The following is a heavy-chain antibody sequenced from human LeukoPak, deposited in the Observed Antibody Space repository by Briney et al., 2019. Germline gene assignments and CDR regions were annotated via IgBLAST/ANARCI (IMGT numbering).Heavy chain of an antibody. J-gene: IGHJ4*02. D-gene: IGHD3-16*01. V-gene: IGHV1-8*01. CDR3: ARGERYDGGFDY. CDR2: MNPNSGNT. CDR1: GYTFTSYD. Sequence: ASVKVSCKASGYTFTSYDINWVRQATGQGLEWMGRMNPNSGNTGYAQKFQGRVTMTRNTSISTAYMELSSLRSEDTAVYYCARGERYDGGFDYWGQGTLVTVSS.